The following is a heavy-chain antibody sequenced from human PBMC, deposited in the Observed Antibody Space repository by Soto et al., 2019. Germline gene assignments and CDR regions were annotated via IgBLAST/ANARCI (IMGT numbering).Heavy chain of an antibody. Sequence: SETLSLTCTVSGGSISSSSYYWGWIRQPPGKELEWIGSIYYSGSTFYNPSLKSRVTISVDTSKNQFSLKLSSVTAADTAVYYCARHAGGSDAEYFQHWGQGTLVTVSS. D-gene: IGHD2-15*01. CDR1: GGSISSSSYY. J-gene: IGHJ1*01. V-gene: IGHV4-39*01. CDR2: IYYSGST. CDR3: ARHAGGSDAEYFQH.